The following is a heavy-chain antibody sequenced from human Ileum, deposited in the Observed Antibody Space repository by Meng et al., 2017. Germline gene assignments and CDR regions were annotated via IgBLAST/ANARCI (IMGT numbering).Heavy chain of an antibody. Sequence: QAQAQEAGPELWKPSGTLSLTCAVSGASISTNHLWSGVRQPPGKGLEWIGEIHHGGSTSYNPSLTSRVVISIDNSKSQFSLELTSVTAADTAVYYCARRPRYDGSAYYPAFEYWGQGTLVTVSS. V-gene: IGHV4-4*02. CDR2: IHHGGST. D-gene: IGHD3-22*01. CDR1: GASISTNHL. J-gene: IGHJ4*02. CDR3: ARRPRYDGSAYYPAFEY.